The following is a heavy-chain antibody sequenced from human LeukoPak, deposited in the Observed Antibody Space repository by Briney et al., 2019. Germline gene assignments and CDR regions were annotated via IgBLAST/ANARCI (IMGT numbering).Heavy chain of an antibody. CDR2: IGYDGSNK. CDR1: GFTFSSYG. J-gene: IGHJ4*02. CDR3: AKDGYNYYVDY. Sequence: GGSLRLSRVASGFTFSSYGIHWVRQAPGKGLEWVAFIGYDGSNKYYRDSVKGRFTISRDNSKNTLYLQMNSLRAEDTAVYYCAKDGYNYYVDYWGQGTLVTVSS. V-gene: IGHV3-30*02. D-gene: IGHD5-24*01.